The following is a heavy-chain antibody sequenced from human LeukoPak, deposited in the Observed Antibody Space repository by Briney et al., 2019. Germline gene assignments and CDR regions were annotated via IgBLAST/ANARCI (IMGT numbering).Heavy chain of an antibody. CDR3: AKDLVAVAGTDYFDY. CDR2: ISGDGGST. Sequence: GGPLRLSCAASGFTFDDYAMHWVRQAPGKGLEWVSLISGDGGSTYYADSVKGRFTISRDNSKNSLYLQMNSLRTEDTALYYCAKDLVAVAGTDYFDYWGQGTLVTVSS. V-gene: IGHV3-43*02. D-gene: IGHD6-19*01. CDR1: GFTFDDYA. J-gene: IGHJ4*02.